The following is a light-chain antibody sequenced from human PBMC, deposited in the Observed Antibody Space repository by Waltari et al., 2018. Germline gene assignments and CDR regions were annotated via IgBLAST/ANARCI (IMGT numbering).Light chain of an antibody. CDR3: QQSYSSPWT. CDR2: ASN. Sequence: DIQMTQSPSSLSASVGDRITITCRSSQSIDFYLHWYRQRPGNAPELLIYASNILQSGVPSRFRGSGSGTEFTLTISSLQTEDFAIYYCQQSYSSPWTFGPGTKVEIK. CDR1: QSIDFY. J-gene: IGKJ1*01. V-gene: IGKV1-39*01.